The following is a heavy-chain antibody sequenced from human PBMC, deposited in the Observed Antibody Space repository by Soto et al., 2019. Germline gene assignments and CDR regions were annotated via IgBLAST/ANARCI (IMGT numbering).Heavy chain of an antibody. CDR3: ARAYDSSGYPFDY. D-gene: IGHD3-22*01. CDR2: IYSGGST. Sequence: GGSLRLSCAASGFTVSSNYMSWVRQAPGKGLEWVSVIYSGGSTYYADSVKGRFTMSRDNSKNTLYLQMNSLRAEDTAVYYCARAYDSSGYPFDYWGQGTLVTVSS. J-gene: IGHJ4*02. V-gene: IGHV3-53*01. CDR1: GFTVSSNY.